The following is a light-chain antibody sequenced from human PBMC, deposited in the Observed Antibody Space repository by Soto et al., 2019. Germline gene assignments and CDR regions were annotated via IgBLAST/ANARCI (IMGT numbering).Light chain of an antibody. CDR2: EVY. CDR1: SSYVGGYNY. CDR3: SSYVGTNSYV. J-gene: IGLJ1*01. V-gene: IGLV2-8*01. Sequence: QSVLTQPASAYGSPGRSVTISCNGKSSYVGGYNYVSWYQQHPGKAPKLIIYEVYKRPSGVPDRFSGSKSGNTAALTVSGLQAEDEADYYCSSYVGTNSYVFGTGTKVTVL.